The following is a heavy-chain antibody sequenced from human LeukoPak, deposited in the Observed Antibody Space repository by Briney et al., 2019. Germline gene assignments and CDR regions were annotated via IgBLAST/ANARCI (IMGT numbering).Heavy chain of an antibody. V-gene: IGHV5-51*01. CDR3: ARGGSGWYFDY. CDR2: VYTVDSDT. J-gene: IGHJ4*01. CDR1: GYSFTNYW. D-gene: IGHD6-19*01. Sequence: GESLKISCKGSGYSFTNYWIGWVRPMPGKGLEYMGIVYTVDSDTKYSPSFQGQVTISVDKSIKTAYLQWTSLKASDTAMYYCARGGSGWYFDYWGHGSLVTVS.